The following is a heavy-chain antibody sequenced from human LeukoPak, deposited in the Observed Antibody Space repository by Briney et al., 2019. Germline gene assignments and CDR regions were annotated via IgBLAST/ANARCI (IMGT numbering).Heavy chain of an antibody. CDR1: GFTFSDYY. Sequence: GGSLRLSCAASGFTFSDYYMSWIRQAPGKGLEWVSVIYSGGSTYYADSVKGRFTISRDNSKNTLYLQMNSLRAEDTAVYYCARQTTVKGYWGQGTLVTVSS. CDR2: IYSGGST. J-gene: IGHJ4*02. CDR3: ARQTTVKGY. D-gene: IGHD4-17*01. V-gene: IGHV3-66*04.